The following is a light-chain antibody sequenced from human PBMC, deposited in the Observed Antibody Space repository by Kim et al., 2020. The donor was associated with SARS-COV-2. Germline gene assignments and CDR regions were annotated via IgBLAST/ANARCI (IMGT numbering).Light chain of an antibody. Sequence: VSPGERATLSCRASQSVSSNLAWYQQNPGQAPRLLIYGASTRATGIPARFSGSGSGTEFTLTISSLQSEDFAVYYCHQYNNWPPLTFGGGTKLEI. CDR3: HQYNNWPPLT. CDR2: GAS. V-gene: IGKV3D-15*01. J-gene: IGKJ4*01. CDR1: QSVSSN.